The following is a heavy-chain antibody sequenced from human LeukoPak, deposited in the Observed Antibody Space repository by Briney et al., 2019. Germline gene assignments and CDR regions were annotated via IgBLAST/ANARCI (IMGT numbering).Heavy chain of an antibody. CDR3: AKDQAEVGAIDY. D-gene: IGHD1-26*01. CDR1: GFTFSGFV. Sequence: PGGSLRLSCAASGFTFSGFVISWVRQAPGKGPQWVADISGSGGSTYYADSVKGRFSVSRDNSKNMVYLELNSLRAEDTAVYYCAKDQAEVGAIDYWGQGTLVTVSS. CDR2: ISGSGGST. J-gene: IGHJ4*02. V-gene: IGHV3-23*01.